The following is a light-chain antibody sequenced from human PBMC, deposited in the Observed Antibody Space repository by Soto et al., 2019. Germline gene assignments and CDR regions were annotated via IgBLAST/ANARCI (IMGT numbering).Light chain of an antibody. V-gene: IGKV1-5*03. Sequence: DIQMTQSPSTLSASVGDRVTITCRASQSISSWLAWYQQKPGKAPKLLIYKASSLESGVPSRFSGSGSGTEFTLTISSLQPDDLATYYCQQYNSYSLYTFGQGTKLEI. CDR2: KAS. J-gene: IGKJ2*01. CDR3: QQYNSYSLYT. CDR1: QSISSW.